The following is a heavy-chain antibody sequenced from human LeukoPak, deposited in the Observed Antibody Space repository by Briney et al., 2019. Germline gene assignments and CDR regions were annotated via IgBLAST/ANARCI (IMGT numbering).Heavy chain of an antibody. CDR1: GGSFSGYY. CDR3: ARRITMVRGVKYYYYMDV. Sequence: SETLSLTCAVYGGSFSGYYWSWIRQPPGKGLEWIGEINHSGSTNHNPSLKSRVTISVDTSKNQFSLKLSSVTAADTAVYYCARRITMVRGVKYYYYMDVWGKGTTVTVSS. CDR2: INHSGST. D-gene: IGHD3-10*01. J-gene: IGHJ6*03. V-gene: IGHV4-34*01.